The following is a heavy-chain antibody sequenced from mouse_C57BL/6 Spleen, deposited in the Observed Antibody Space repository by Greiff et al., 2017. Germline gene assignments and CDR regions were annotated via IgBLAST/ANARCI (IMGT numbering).Heavy chain of an antibody. V-gene: IGHV14-1*01. Sequence: EVKLQESGAELVRPGASVKLSCTASGFNIKDYYMHWVKQRPEQGLEWIGRIDPEDGDTEYAPKFQGKATMTADTSSNTAYLQLSSLTSEDTAVYYCLITTVDYAMDYWGQGTSVTVSS. CDR3: LITTVDYAMDY. CDR1: GFNIKDYY. CDR2: IDPEDGDT. D-gene: IGHD1-1*01. J-gene: IGHJ4*01.